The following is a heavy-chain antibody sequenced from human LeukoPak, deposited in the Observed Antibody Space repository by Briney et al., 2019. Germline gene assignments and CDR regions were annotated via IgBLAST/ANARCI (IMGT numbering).Heavy chain of an antibody. Sequence: GGSLRLSCAASGFTFSSYSMNWVRQAPGKGREWVSSISSSSSYIYYADSVKGRFTISRDNAKNSLYLQMNSLRAEDTAVYYCARGFERDSYYYYYYGMDVWGQGTTVTVSS. CDR1: GFTFSSYS. V-gene: IGHV3-21*01. D-gene: IGHD5-18*01. CDR3: ARGFERDSYYYYYYGMDV. CDR2: ISSSSSYI. J-gene: IGHJ6*02.